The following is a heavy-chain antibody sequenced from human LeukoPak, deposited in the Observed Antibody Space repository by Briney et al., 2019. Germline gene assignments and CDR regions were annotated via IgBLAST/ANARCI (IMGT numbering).Heavy chain of an antibody. J-gene: IGHJ4*02. CDR3: ARHFGSFDH. CDR1: GGSISSSGYY. D-gene: IGHD3-10*01. Sequence: PSETLSLTCTVSGGSISSSGYYWGWIRQPPGKGLEWIGSIYYSGSTYYNPSLKSRVTISVDTSKNQFSLKLSSETAADTAVYYCARHFGSFDHWGQGTLVTVSS. CDR2: IYYSGST. V-gene: IGHV4-39*01.